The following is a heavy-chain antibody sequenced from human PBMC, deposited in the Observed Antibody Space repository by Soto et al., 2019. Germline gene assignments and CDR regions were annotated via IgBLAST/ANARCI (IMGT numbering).Heavy chain of an antibody. D-gene: IGHD3-3*02. J-gene: IGHJ6*02. V-gene: IGHV3-21*01. CDR1: GFTFSSYS. CDR2: ISSSSSYI. CDR3: ARVRQFWSGQNYYGMDV. Sequence: TGGSLRLSCAASGFTFSSYSMNWVRQAPGKGLEWVSSISSSSSYIYYADSVKGRFTISRDNAKNSLYLQMNSLRAEDTAVYYCARVRQFWSGQNYYGMDVWGQGTTVTVSS.